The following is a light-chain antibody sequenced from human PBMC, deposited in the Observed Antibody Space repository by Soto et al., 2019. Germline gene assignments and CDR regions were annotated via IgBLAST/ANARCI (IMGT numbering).Light chain of an antibody. J-gene: IGKJ1*01. CDR1: QSISSSN. CDR3: HQYGRSPDWDRWT. V-gene: IGKV3-20*01. CDR2: GAY. Sequence: EIVLTQSPGTQSLSPGERATLSCRASQSISSSNLAWYQQKPGQAPRLLLYGAYNRAAGIPDRFSGSGSGTDFTLTISRMEPEDFVVYYCHQYGRSPDWDRWTFGQGTKVEVK.